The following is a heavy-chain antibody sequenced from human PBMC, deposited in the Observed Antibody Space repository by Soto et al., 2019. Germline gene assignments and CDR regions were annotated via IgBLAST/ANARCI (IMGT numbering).Heavy chain of an antibody. V-gene: IGHV4-34*01. CDR1: GESVNSYYY. D-gene: IGHD4-17*01. CDR3: ARQNGTTGYYYYMDV. Sequence: SETLSLTCAVYGESVNSYYYWTWIRQPPGKGLEWIGEVNHNRGTNYNPSLKSRVTISVDTSKNQFSLNLSSVTAADTAVYYCARQNGTTGYYYYMDVWGKGTTVTVSS. J-gene: IGHJ6*03. CDR2: VNHNRGT.